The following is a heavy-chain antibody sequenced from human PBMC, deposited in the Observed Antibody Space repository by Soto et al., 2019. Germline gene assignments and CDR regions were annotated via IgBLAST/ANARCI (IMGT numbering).Heavy chain of an antibody. D-gene: IGHD2-15*01. J-gene: IGHJ4*02. V-gene: IGHV3-15*01. Sequence: EVQLVESGGGLVKPGGSLRLSCAGSGFTFTDAWMNWVRQAPGKGLEWVGHIKSKIHGGTTDYATPVKGRFTISRDDSENTVFLQMNSLKTEDTAVYYCATGGYYPDYWGQGTLVTVSS. CDR2: IKSKIHGGTT. CDR3: ATGGYYPDY. CDR1: GFTFTDAW.